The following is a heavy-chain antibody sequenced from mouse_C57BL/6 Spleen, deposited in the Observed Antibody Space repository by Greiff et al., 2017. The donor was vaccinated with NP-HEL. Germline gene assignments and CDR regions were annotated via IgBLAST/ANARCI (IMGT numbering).Heavy chain of an antibody. CDR2: IYPGDGDT. V-gene: IGHV1-82*01. D-gene: IGHD1-1*01. CDR1: GYAFSSSW. Sequence: VQLQQSGPELVKPGASVKISCKASGYAFSSSWMNWVKQRPGKGLEWIGRIYPGDGDTNYNGKFKGKATLTADKSSSTAYMQLSSLTSEDAAVYFCAREDYYGSSGYAMDYRGQGTSVTVSS. CDR3: AREDYYGSSGYAMDY. J-gene: IGHJ4*01.